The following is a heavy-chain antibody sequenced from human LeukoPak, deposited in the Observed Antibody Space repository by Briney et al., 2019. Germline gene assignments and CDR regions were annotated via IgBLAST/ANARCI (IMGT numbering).Heavy chain of an antibody. CDR2: IYPGDSDT. Sequence: GESLKISWKGSGYSFTSYWIGWVRQMPGKGLEGMGIIYPGDSDTRYSPSFQGQVTISADKSISTAYLQWSTLKASDTAMYYCARFEQLGGVGYFDYWGQGTLVTVSS. D-gene: IGHD3-16*01. J-gene: IGHJ4*02. CDR3: ARFEQLGGVGYFDY. CDR1: GYSFTSYW. V-gene: IGHV5-51*01.